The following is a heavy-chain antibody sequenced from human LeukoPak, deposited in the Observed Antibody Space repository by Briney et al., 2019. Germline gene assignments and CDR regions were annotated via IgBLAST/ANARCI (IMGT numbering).Heavy chain of an antibody. CDR1: GYTFTSYY. CDR2: INPSGGST. J-gene: IGHJ6*02. V-gene: IGHV1-46*01. D-gene: IGHD3-22*01. CDR3: AREDSSGYYSGNYYYYGMDV. Sequence: ASVKVSCKASGYTFTSYYMHWVRQAPGQGLEWMGIINPSGGSTSYAQKFQGRVTMTRDTSTSTVYMELSSLRSEDTAAYYYAREDSSGYYSGNYYYYGMDVWGQGTTVTVSS.